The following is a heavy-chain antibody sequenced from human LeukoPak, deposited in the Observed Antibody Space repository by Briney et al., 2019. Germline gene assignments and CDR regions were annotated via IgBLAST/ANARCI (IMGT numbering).Heavy chain of an antibody. CDR2: ISSSSSYI. J-gene: IGHJ5*02. Sequence: GGSLRLSCAASGFTFSSYSMNWVRQAPGKGLEWVSLISSSSSYIYYADSVKGRFTMSRDNAKNSLYLQMNSLRAEDTAVYYCARGGLLNWFDPWGQGTLVTVSS. V-gene: IGHV3-21*01. D-gene: IGHD1-26*01. CDR3: ARGGLLNWFDP. CDR1: GFTFSSYS.